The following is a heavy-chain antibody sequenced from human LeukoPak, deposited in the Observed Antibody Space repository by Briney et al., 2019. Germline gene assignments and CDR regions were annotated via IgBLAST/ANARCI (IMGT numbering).Heavy chain of an antibody. CDR2: INPNSGGT. Sequence: ASVKVSCKASGYTFTGYYMHWVRQAPGQGLEWMGWINPNSGGTNYAQKFQGRVTMTRDTSISTAYMELSRLRSDDTAVYHCAREGSSWYWGDRHNKNWFDPWGQGTLVTVSS. V-gene: IGHV1-2*02. CDR3: AREGSSWYWGDRHNKNWFDP. CDR1: GYTFTGYY. D-gene: IGHD6-13*01. J-gene: IGHJ5*02.